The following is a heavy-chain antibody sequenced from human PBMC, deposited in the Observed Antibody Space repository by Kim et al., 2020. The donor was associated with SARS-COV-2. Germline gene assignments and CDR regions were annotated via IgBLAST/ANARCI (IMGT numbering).Heavy chain of an antibody. J-gene: IGHJ6*02. V-gene: IGHV1-69*13. CDR3: ARTTEVDTAMVTPLYYYYGMDV. CDR1: GGTFSSYA. CDR2: IIPIFGTA. D-gene: IGHD5-18*01. Sequence: SVKVSCKASGGTFSSYAISWVRQAPGQGLEWMGGIIPIFGTANYAQKFQGRVTITADESTSTAYMELSSLRSEDTAVYYCARTTEVDTAMVTPLYYYYGMDVWGQGTTVTVSS.